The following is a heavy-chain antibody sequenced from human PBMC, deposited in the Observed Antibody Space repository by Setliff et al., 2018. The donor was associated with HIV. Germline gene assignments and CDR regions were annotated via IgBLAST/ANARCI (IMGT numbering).Heavy chain of an antibody. Sequence: SETLSLTCTVSGGSISSYYWSWIRQAPGKGLEWMGFIHDNGKAFYDTALKSRLTMYADTSRTQFYLNLRSVTASDTAVYYCVRYRSKIDWFDPWGQGTLVTVSS. J-gene: IGHJ5*02. CDR2: IHDNGKA. CDR1: GGSISSYY. CDR3: VRYRSKIDWFDP. V-gene: IGHV4-59*04. D-gene: IGHD5-12*01.